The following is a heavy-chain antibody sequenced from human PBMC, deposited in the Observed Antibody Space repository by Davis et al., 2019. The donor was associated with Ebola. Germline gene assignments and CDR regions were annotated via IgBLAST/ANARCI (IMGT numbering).Heavy chain of an antibody. Sequence: PGGSLRLSCAASGFTFADYAMHWVRQAPGKGLEWVSGISWNSGSIGYADSVKGRFTISRDNAKNSLYLQMNSLRAEDTALYYCAKGVSYGMDVWGQGTTVTVSS. CDR1: GFTFADYA. V-gene: IGHV3-9*01. CDR3: AKGVSYGMDV. D-gene: IGHD2-8*01. CDR2: ISWNSGSI. J-gene: IGHJ6*02.